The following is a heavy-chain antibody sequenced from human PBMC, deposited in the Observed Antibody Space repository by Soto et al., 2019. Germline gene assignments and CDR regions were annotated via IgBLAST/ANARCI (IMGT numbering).Heavy chain of an antibody. J-gene: IGHJ4*02. V-gene: IGHV3-30-3*01. Sequence: GGSLRLSCAASGFTFSSYAMHWVRQAPGKGLEWVAVISYDGSNKYYADSVKGRFTISRDNSKNTLYLQMNSLRAEDTAVYYCARASYYYGSAYDYWGQGTLVTVSS. CDR2: ISYDGSNK. CDR1: GFTFSSYA. CDR3: ARASYYYGSAYDY. D-gene: IGHD3-10*01.